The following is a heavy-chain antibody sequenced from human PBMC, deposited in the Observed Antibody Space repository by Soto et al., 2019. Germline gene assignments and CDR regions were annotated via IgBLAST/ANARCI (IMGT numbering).Heavy chain of an antibody. CDR2: ISGSGGST. V-gene: IGHV3-23*01. J-gene: IGHJ1*01. Sequence: EVQLLESGGGLVQPGGSLRLSCAASGFTFSSYAMSWVRQAPGKGLEWVSAISGSGGSTYYADSVKGRFTISRDNSKNTLYLKMNRLRAEDTAVYYCAKDRDPYDDFWSGYLSSWGQGTLVTVSS. D-gene: IGHD3-3*01. CDR3: AKDRDPYDDFWSGYLSS. CDR1: GFTFSSYA.